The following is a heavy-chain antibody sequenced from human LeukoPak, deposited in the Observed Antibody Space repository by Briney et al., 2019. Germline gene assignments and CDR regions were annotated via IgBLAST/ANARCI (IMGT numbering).Heavy chain of an antibody. CDR2: IRSKANSYAT. J-gene: IGHJ5*02. D-gene: IGHD3-22*01. CDR3: AKDLVVVASGP. Sequence: GGSLRLSCAASGFTFSGSAMHWVRQASGKGLEWVGRIRSKANSYATAYAASVKGRFTISRDNSKNTLYLQMNSLRAEDTAVYYCAKDLVVVASGPWGQGTLVTVSS. V-gene: IGHV3-73*01. CDR1: GFTFSGSA.